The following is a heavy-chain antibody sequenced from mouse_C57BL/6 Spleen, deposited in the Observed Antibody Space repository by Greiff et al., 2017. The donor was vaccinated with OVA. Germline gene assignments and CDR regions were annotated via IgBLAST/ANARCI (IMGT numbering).Heavy chain of an antibody. CDR3: ARSPRYGNYAMDY. Sequence: QVQLKQSGPELVKPGASVKISCKASGYAFSSSWMNWVKQRPGKGLEWIGRLYPGDGDTNYNGKFKGKATLTAAKSSSTAYMQLSSLTSEDSAVYFCARSPRYGNYAMDYWGQGTSVTVSS. V-gene: IGHV1-82*01. J-gene: IGHJ4*01. CDR1: GYAFSSSW. D-gene: IGHD2-1*01. CDR2: LYPGDGDT.